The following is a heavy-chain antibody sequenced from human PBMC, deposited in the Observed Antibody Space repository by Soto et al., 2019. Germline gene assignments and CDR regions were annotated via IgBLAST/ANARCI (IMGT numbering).Heavy chain of an antibody. CDR1: GFTFSSYW. CDR3: ARDRYSYYDFWSGSLPYYYYGMDV. D-gene: IGHD3-3*01. CDR2: IKQDGSEK. V-gene: IGHV3-7*01. Sequence: GGSLRLSCAASGFTFSSYWMSWVRQAPGKGLEWVANIKQDGSEKYYVDSVKGRFTISRDDAKNSLYLQMNSLRAEDTAVYYCARDRYSYYDFWSGSLPYYYYGMDVWGQGTTVTVSS. J-gene: IGHJ6*02.